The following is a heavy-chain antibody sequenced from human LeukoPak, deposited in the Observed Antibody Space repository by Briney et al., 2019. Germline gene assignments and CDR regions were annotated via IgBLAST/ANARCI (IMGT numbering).Heavy chain of an antibody. CDR1: GFTFYNYA. Sequence: GGSLRLSCAASGFTFYNYAMSWVRQAPGKGLEWVSTMSGSGGNTYYADSVKGRFTISRDNSENTLYLQMNSLRAEDTAVYYCAKPLGYCTGGVCYSNYFDPWGQGTLVTVSS. CDR3: AKPLGYCTGGVCYSNYFDP. CDR2: MSGSGGNT. J-gene: IGHJ5*02. V-gene: IGHV3-23*01. D-gene: IGHD2-8*02.